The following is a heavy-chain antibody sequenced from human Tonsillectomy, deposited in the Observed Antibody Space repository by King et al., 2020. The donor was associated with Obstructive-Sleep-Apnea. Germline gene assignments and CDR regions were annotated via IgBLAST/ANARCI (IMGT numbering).Heavy chain of an antibody. CDR1: GFIFSNYG. D-gene: IGHD5-12*01. Sequence: VQLVESGGGVVQPGGSLRLSCAPSGFIFSNYGMHWVRQAPGKGLEWVAYIRNDGSNKYYVDSVKGRFTISRDNYKNTLYLQMNSLRAEDTAVYYCAKGVGGAYAVVSTGGGYFDYWGQGTLVTVSS. CDR3: AKGVGGAYAVVSTGGGYFDY. V-gene: IGHV3-30*02. CDR2: IRNDGSNK. J-gene: IGHJ4*02.